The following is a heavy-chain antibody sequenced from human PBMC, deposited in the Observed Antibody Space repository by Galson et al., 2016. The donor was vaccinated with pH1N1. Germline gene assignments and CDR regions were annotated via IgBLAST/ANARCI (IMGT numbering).Heavy chain of an antibody. CDR3: ARVPRGEQLYYFDY. D-gene: IGHD3-16*01. CDR2: IYYSADYSGST. CDR1: GGSISSYY. J-gene: IGHJ4*02. Sequence: ETLSLTCSVSGGSISSYYWSYIRQPPGKGLEWIGYIYYSADYSGSTNYNPSLKSRVTISVDTSKNQLSLKLRSVTAADTAVYYCARVPRGEQLYYFDYWGQGTLVTVSS. V-gene: IGHV4-59*01.